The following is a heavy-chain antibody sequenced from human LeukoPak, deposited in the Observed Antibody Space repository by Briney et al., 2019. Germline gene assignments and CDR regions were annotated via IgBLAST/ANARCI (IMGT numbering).Heavy chain of an antibody. V-gene: IGHV3-21*01. CDR2: ISSSSSYI. D-gene: IGHD1-26*01. Sequence: GGSLRLSCAASGFTFSSYSMNWVGQAPGKGLEWVSSISSSSSYIYYADSVKGRFTISRDNAKNSLYLQMNSLRAEDTAVYYCASKIVGAKGFDYWGQGTLVTVSS. CDR1: GFTFSSYS. J-gene: IGHJ4*02. CDR3: ASKIVGAKGFDY.